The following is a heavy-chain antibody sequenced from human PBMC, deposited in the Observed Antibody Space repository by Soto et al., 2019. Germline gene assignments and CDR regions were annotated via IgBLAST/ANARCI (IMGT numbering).Heavy chain of an antibody. V-gene: IGHV1-18*01. CDR3: ARDWKGAEGFDP. CDR1: GYTFSTYG. J-gene: IGHJ5*02. Sequence: QVQLVQSGAEVKKPGASVKVSCKASGYTFSTYGFSWVRQAPGQGLEWMGCIGADNGDTNYAQNFQGRVTMTTDTPTTTSYMELRSLTSDETAVYFCARDWKGAEGFDPWGQGTLVTVSS. D-gene: IGHD1-1*01. CDR2: IGADNGDT.